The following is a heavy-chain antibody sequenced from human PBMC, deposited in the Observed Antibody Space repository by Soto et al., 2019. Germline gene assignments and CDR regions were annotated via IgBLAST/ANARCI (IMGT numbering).Heavy chain of an antibody. CDR2: IVVGSGNT. V-gene: IGHV1-58*01. Sequence: QMQLVQSGPEVKKPGTSVKFSCKASGFTFTSSAVQWVRQARGQRLEGIGWIVVGSGNTNYAQKFQERVTITRDLSTSTAYMELSSLRSEDTAVYYCAAVAPEDDGYKGGWYFDLWGRGTLVTVSS. CDR3: AAVAPEDDGYKGGWYFDL. J-gene: IGHJ2*01. CDR1: GFTFTSSA. D-gene: IGHD5-12*01.